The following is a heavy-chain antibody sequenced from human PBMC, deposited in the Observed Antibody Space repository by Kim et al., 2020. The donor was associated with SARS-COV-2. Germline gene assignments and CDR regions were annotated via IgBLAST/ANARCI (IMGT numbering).Heavy chain of an antibody. CDR3: ARDNTNPSLENWFDP. D-gene: IGHD3-3*01. J-gene: IGHJ5*02. V-gene: IGHV1-18*01. Sequence: ASVKVSCKASGYTFTSYGISWVRQAPGQGLEWMGWISAYNGNTNYAQKLQGRVTMTTDTSTSTAYMELRSLRSDDTAVYYCARDNTNPSLENWFDPWGQGTLVTVSS. CDR2: ISAYNGNT. CDR1: GYTFTSYG.